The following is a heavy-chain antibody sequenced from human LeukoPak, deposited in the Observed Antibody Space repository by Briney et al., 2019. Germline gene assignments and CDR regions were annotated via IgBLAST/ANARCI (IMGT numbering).Heavy chain of an antibody. CDR1: GGSISSSSYY. CDR3: ARASPLTMIVVVTINPFDY. D-gene: IGHD3-22*01. CDR2: IYYSGST. J-gene: IGHJ4*02. Sequence: SETLSLTCTVSGGSISSSSYYWGWIRQPPGKGLEWIGSIYYSGSTYYNPSLKSRVIISVDTSKNQFSLKLSSVTAADTAVYYCARASPLTMIVVVTINPFDYWGQGTLVTVSS. V-gene: IGHV4-39*07.